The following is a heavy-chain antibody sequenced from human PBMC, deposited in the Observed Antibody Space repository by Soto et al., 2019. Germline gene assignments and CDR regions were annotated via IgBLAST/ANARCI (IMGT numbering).Heavy chain of an antibody. CDR3: ARGDVGAFDL. Sequence: GGSLRLSCAASGFTVDDYAMHWVRQAPGKGLEWVSGISWNSETIDYADSVKGRFTISRDNAKSSLFLQMNSLRPDDTALYYCARGDVGAFDLWGQGTMVTVSS. CDR2: ISWNSETI. CDR1: GFTVDDYA. D-gene: IGHD1-26*01. J-gene: IGHJ3*01. V-gene: IGHV3-9*01.